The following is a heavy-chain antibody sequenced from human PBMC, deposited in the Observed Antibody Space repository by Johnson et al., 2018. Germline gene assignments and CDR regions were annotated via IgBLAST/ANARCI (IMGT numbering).Heavy chain of an antibody. D-gene: IGHD3-10*01. CDR2: ISYDGSNK. Sequence: QVQLVQSGGGVVQPGRSLRLSCAASGFTFSSYGMHWVRQAPGKGLEWVAVISYDGSNKYYADSVKGRFTISRDNSKNTLYLQMNSLGAEDTAVYYCAKEMGTYGSGSYPLYYYYYMDVWGKGTTVTVSS. J-gene: IGHJ6*03. CDR1: GFTFSSYG. CDR3: AKEMGTYGSGSYPLYYYYYMDV. V-gene: IGHV3-30*18.